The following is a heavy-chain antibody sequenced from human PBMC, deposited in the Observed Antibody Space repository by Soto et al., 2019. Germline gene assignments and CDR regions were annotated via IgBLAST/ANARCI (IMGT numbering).Heavy chain of an antibody. CDR1: GYTFTSYG. D-gene: IGHD3-10*01. CDR3: ARDLIDGSGSHYYYYGMDV. V-gene: IGHV1-18*01. CDR2: ISAYGGNT. Sequence: ASVKVSCKASGYTFTSYGISWVRQAPGQGLEWMGRISAYGGNTSYAQKFQGRVTMTRDTSTSTVYMELSSLRSEDTAVYYCARDLIDGSGSHYYYYGMDVWGQGTTVTVSS. J-gene: IGHJ6*02.